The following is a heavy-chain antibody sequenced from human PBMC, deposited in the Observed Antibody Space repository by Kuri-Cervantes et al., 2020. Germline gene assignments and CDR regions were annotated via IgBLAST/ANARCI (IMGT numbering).Heavy chain of an antibody. CDR3: ARSKLRFPFDP. J-gene: IGHJ5*02. Sequence: SETLSLTCAVYGGSFSGYYWSWIRQPAGKGLEWIGRIYTSGSTNYNPSLKSRVTMSVDTSKNQFSLKLSSVTAADTAVYYCARSKLRFPFDPWGQGTLVTVSS. CDR2: IYTSGST. V-gene: IGHV4-59*10. D-gene: IGHD3-16*01. CDR1: GGSFSGYY.